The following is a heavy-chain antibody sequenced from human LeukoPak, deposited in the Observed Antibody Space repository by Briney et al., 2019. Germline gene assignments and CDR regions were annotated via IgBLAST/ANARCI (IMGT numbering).Heavy chain of an antibody. CDR1: GYTFTGYY. CDR3: ARSAGGLHSLGKNWFDP. V-gene: IGHV1-2*02. D-gene: IGHD2-15*01. J-gene: IGHJ5*02. Sequence: HWASVKVSCKASGYTFTGYYMHWVRQAPGQGLEWMGWINPNSGGTNYAQKFEGRVTMTRDTSISTAYMEVTRLRFDDTAVYYCARSAGGLHSLGKNWFDPWGQGTLVTVSS. CDR2: INPNSGGT.